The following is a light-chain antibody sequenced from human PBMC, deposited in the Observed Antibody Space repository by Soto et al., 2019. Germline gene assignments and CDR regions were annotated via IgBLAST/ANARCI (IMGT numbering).Light chain of an antibody. CDR3: QQYNNWPPT. CDR2: GAS. CDR1: QSVSSN. V-gene: IGKV3-15*01. J-gene: IGKJ1*01. Sequence: EIVMTQSPATLSVSPGERATLSCRASQSVSSNLAWYQHKPGQAPRLLIYGASTGATGIPARFSGSGSGTEFTLTISSLQSEDFAVYYCQQYNNWPPTFGQGTKVDIK.